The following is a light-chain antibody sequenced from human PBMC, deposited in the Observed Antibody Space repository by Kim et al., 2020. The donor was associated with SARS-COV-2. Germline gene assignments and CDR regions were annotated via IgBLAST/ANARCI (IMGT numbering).Light chain of an antibody. V-gene: IGLV3-19*01. J-gene: IGLJ2*01. CDR2: GKN. CDR1: SLRSYY. Sequence: VPLGQTVRITCQGDSLRSYYASWYQQKPGQAPVLVIYGKNNRPSGIPDRFSGSSSGNTASLTITGAQAEDEADYYCNSRDSSGNQVFGGGTQLTVL. CDR3: NSRDSSGNQV.